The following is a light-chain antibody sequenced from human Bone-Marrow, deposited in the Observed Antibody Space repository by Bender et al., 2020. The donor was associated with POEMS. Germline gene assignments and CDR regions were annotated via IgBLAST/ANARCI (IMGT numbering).Light chain of an antibody. CDR1: SSDVGGYDY. J-gene: IGLJ1*01. V-gene: IGLV2-11*01. CDR3: CSYAGSNSYV. CDR2: DVS. Sequence: QSALTQPRSVSGSPGQSVTISCTGTSSDVGGYDYVSWYQQHPGKAPKVLIYDVSARPSGVPDRFSGSKSGNTASLTISGLQAEDEADYYCCSYAGSNSYVFGAGTTLTVL.